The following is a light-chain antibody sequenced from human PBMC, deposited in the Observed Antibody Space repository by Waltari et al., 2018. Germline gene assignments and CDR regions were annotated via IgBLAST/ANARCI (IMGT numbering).Light chain of an antibody. J-gene: IGKJ1*01. CDR3: MQTTHWPRT. Sequence: DAVMTKSPLSLPVSLGQPASISCKSSQSLVFSDGKTYLHWFHQRPGQSPRRLIYKVSNRDSGVPDRFSGSGSGTDFTLKISRVEAEDVGVYYCMQTTHWPRTFGQGTKVEIK. CDR2: KVS. CDR1: QSLVFSDGKTY. V-gene: IGKV2-30*01.